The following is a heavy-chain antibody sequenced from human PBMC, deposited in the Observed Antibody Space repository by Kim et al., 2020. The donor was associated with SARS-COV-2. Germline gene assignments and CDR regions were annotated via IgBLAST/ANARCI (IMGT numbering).Heavy chain of an antibody. J-gene: IGHJ4*02. V-gene: IGHV4-34*01. Sequence: YTPSRKSRVTISVDTSKNQFSLKLSSVTAADTAVYYCARGYDSSGYYFDYWGQGTLVTVSS. D-gene: IGHD3-22*01. CDR3: ARGYDSSGYYFDY.